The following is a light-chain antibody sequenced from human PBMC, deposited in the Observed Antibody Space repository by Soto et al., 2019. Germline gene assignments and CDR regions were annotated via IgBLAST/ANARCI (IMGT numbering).Light chain of an antibody. CDR2: END. J-gene: IGLJ1*01. CDR3: GTGHNILSAYV. V-gene: IGLV1-51*01. CDR1: NSGIGNNF. Sequence: QSVLSQPPSVSAAPGQKVTISCSASNSGIGNNFVSWYQHLPGAAPKLLIFENDKRPSGIPDRFSGYRSATSATLDITGLQTCDEADYYCGTGHNILSAYVIGTGTKLTVL.